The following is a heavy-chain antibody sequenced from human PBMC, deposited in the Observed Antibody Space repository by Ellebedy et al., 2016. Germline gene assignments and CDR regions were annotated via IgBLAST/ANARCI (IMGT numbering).Heavy chain of an antibody. CDR1: GYRFTDYW. J-gene: IGHJ6*02. CDR2: IYPGDSDT. V-gene: IGHV5-51*01. CDR3: ACGYSFGHGGYFYYGMDV. Sequence: GESLKISCKGSGYRFTDYWIGWVRQMPGKGLEWMGMIYPGDSDTRYSPSFQGQVTISADKSISTAYLQWSSLKASDTAMYYCACGYSFGHGGYFYYGMDVWGQGTAVTVSS. D-gene: IGHD5-18*01.